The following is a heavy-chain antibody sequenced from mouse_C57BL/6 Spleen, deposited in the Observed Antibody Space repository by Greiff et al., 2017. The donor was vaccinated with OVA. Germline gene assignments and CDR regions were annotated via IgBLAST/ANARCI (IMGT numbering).Heavy chain of an antibody. D-gene: IGHD2-4*01. CDR1: GYTFTSYW. V-gene: IGHV1-64*01. CDR2: IHPNSGST. J-gene: IGHJ3*01. CDR3: ARKGYDYDPFAY. Sequence: QVQLQQPGAELVKPGASVKLSCKASGYTFTSYWMPWVKQRPGQGLEWIGMIHPNSGSTNYNEKFKSKATLTVDKSSSTAYMQLSSLTSEDSAVYYCARKGYDYDPFAYWGQGTLVTVSA.